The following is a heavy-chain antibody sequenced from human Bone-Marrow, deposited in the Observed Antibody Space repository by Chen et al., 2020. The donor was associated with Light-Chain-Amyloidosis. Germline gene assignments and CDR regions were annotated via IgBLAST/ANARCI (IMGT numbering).Heavy chain of an antibody. CDR2: IGYDGSKK. CDR3: ARYVAVTTGGGMDV. V-gene: IGHV3-33*01. CDR1: GFTFSSYG. J-gene: IGHJ6*02. D-gene: IGHD4-17*01. Sequence: QVQLVESGGGVVQPGRCLRLSCAASGFTFSSYGMHWVRQAPGKGLGWVAVIGYDGSKKYYADPVKGRFTISRDNSKNTLYLQMNSLGAEDTAVYYCARYVAVTTGGGMDVWGQGTTVTVSS.